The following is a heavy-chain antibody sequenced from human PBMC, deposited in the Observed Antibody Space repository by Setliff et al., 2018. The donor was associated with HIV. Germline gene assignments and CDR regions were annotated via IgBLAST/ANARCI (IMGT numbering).Heavy chain of an antibody. CDR1: GFPFSSYE. Sequence: PGGSLRLSCVASGFPFSSYEMNWVRQAPGKGLEWVSYISSSGSTIYYADSVKGRFTISRDNTKNSLYLQMNSLRAEDTAVYYCARGSGYDKGAYHYYYGMDVWGRGTTVTVSS. D-gene: IGHD5-12*01. J-gene: IGHJ6*02. V-gene: IGHV3-48*03. CDR2: ISSSGSTI. CDR3: ARGSGYDKGAYHYYYGMDV.